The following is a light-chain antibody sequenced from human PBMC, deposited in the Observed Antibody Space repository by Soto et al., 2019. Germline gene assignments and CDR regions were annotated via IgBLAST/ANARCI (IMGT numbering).Light chain of an antibody. V-gene: IGLV2-14*01. Sequence: QSALTQPPSASGSLGQSVTIPCTGTSSDVGDYNYVSWYQQHPGKVPKLMIYEVSNRPSGVSNRFSGSKSGNTASLTISGLQAEDEADYYCSSYTSSSTLYVFGTGTKLTVL. CDR1: SSDVGDYNY. CDR3: SSYTSSSTLYV. J-gene: IGLJ1*01. CDR2: EVS.